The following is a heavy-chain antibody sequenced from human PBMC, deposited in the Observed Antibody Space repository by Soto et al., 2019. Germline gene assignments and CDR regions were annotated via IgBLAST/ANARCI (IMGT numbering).Heavy chain of an antibody. D-gene: IGHD2-2*01. Sequence: SETLSLTCSVSGDSSAAYYWNWIRQPPGKPLEWIGYFHNDKSTTYTPSLKSRASISVASSKRQVSLKTSSVTAADTAVYYCARDSTSWFLFDTWGQGVLVTVSS. CDR1: GDSSAAYY. V-gene: IGHV4-59*01. J-gene: IGHJ4*02. CDR2: FHNDKST. CDR3: ARDSTSWFLFDT.